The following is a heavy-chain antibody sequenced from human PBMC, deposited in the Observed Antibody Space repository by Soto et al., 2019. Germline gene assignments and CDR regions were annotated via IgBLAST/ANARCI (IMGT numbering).Heavy chain of an antibody. J-gene: IGHJ6*02. CDR2: INVGTGTT. V-gene: IGHV1-3*01. CDR1: GYIFTSYP. D-gene: IGHD2-21*02. Sequence: QVQLVQSGAEVKKPGAPVKVSCKASGYIFTSYPLHWVRQAPGQRLEWMAWINVGTGTTKYSQKFQGRVTFARDTSAGKVYMELSSLTSEDTAVYYCVGGAGSCGGDCWNDYYYPMDVWGQGTMVTVSS. CDR3: VGGAGSCGGDCWNDYYYPMDV.